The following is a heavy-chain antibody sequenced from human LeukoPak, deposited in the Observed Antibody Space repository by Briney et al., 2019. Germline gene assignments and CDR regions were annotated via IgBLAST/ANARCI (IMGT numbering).Heavy chain of an antibody. D-gene: IGHD5-12*01. CDR3: ARGSYSGYEDPNRYYYYYGMDV. CDR2: IGSSGGGT. Sequence: PGGSLRLSCAASGLTFNNYAMHWVRQSSGKGLEWVSGIGSSGGGTYYADSVKGRFTISRDSSKDTVYLQMDSLRAEDTAIYYCARGSYSGYEDPNRYYYYYGMDVWGQGTTVTVSS. V-gene: IGHV3-23*01. CDR1: GLTFNNYA. J-gene: IGHJ6*02.